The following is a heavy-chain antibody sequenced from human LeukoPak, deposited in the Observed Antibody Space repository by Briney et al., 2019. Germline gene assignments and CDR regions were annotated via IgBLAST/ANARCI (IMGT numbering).Heavy chain of an antibody. CDR3: ARTYSYGFFYYYGMDV. V-gene: IGHV1-2*02. J-gene: IGHJ6*02. D-gene: IGHD5-18*01. CDR2: INPNSGGT. CDR1: GYTFTDYY. Sequence: ASVTVSFKASGYTFTDYYMHWVRQAPGQGLEWMGWINPNSGGTNYAQKFQGRVTMTRDTSISTAYMELSRLRSDDTAVYYCARTYSYGFFYYYGMDVWGQGTTVTVSS.